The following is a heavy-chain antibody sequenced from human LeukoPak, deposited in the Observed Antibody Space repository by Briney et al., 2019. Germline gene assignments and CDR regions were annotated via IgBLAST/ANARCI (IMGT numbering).Heavy chain of an antibody. CDR1: GGSFSGYY. Sequence: PSETLSLTCAVYGGSFSGYYWSWIRQPPGKGLEWIGEINHSGSTNYNPSLESRVTISVDTSKNQFSLKLSSVTAADTAVYYCAREWYYDILTGYYRSAFDYWGQGTLVTVSS. D-gene: IGHD3-9*01. CDR3: AREWYYDILTGYYRSAFDY. CDR2: INHSGST. V-gene: IGHV4-34*01. J-gene: IGHJ4*02.